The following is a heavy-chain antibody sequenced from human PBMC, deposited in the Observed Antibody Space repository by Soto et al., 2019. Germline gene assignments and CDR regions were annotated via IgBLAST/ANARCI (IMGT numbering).Heavy chain of an antibody. CDR3: ASGRMVVVVPAASSKYNWFDP. D-gene: IGHD2-2*01. CDR1: GGSISSSSYY. CDR2: IYYSGST. Sequence: SETLSLTCTVSGGSISSSSYYWGWIRQPPGKGLEWIGSIYYSGSTYYNPSLKSRVTISVDTSKNQFSLKLSSVTAADTAVYYCASGRMVVVVPAASSKYNWFDPWGQGTLVTVSS. J-gene: IGHJ5*02. V-gene: IGHV4-39*01.